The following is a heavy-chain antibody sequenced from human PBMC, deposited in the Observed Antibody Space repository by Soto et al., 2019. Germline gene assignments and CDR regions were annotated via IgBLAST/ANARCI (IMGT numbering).Heavy chain of an antibody. D-gene: IGHD2-15*01. V-gene: IGHV3-30*19. CDR2: MSENGVSI. Sequence: QVQLEESGGGVVEPGGALRLSCAVFGFTFSSHVIHWVRQAPGKGLEWVAVMSENGVSIYYSDSVKGRFTISRDNSKNTQYLQMNSLRREDMAMYYCARRYCRGVSCKGNDGFDIWGQGTMVTVSA. CDR1: GFTFSSHV. CDR3: ARRYCRGVSCKGNDGFDI. J-gene: IGHJ3*02.